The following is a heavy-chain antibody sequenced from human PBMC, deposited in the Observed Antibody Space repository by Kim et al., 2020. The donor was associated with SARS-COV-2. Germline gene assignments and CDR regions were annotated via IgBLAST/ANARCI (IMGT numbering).Heavy chain of an antibody. CDR2: IGTAGDT. D-gene: IGHD5-12*01. V-gene: IGHV3-13*04. CDR1: GFTFSSYD. CDR3: ARGMATTGAFDI. Sequence: GGSLRLSCAASGFTFSSYDMHWVRQATGKGLEWVSAIGTAGDTYYPGSVKGRFTISRENAKNSLYLQMNSLRAGDTAVYYCARGMATTGAFDIWGQGTMVTVSS. J-gene: IGHJ3*02.